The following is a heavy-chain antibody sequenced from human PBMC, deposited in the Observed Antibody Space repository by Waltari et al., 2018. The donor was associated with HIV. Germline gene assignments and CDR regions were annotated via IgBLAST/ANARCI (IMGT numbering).Heavy chain of an antibody. J-gene: IGHJ4*02. V-gene: IGHV3-49*02. CDR2: IRSEPYGGTT. CDR3: RWGGFSGFDFDFDY. Sequence: GLEGVGFIRSEPYGGTTKYAASVKGRFSISRDESKGMAYLQINCLTTEDTAVYHCRWGGFSGFDFDFDYWGQGTLCTVSS. D-gene: IGHD5-12*01.